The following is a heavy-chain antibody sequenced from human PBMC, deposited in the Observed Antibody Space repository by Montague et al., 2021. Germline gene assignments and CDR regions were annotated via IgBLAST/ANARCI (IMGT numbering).Heavy chain of an antibody. CDR1: GFSLSTSGVG. D-gene: IGHD2-2*01. Sequence: PALVKPTQTLTLTCTFSGFSLSTSGVGVGRICQPPGKALEWLSLIYWDDDKRYSPSLKSRLTITKDTSKNQVVLTMTNMDPLDTATYYCAHGIVVVSTAYYFDFWGQGTLVAVSS. CDR2: IYWDDDK. CDR3: AHGIVVVSTAYYFDF. J-gene: IGHJ4*02. V-gene: IGHV2-5*02.